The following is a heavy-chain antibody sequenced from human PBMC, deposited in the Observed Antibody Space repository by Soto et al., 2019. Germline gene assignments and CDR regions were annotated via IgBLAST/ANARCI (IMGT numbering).Heavy chain of an antibody. CDR1: GFTFSNSE. CDR2: MTGSGSAI. Sequence: GGSLRLSCAASGFTFSNSEMNWIRQAPGKGLEWVSHMTGSGSAIYYADSVKGRFTISRDNANNLLYLQLNSLRAEDTALYYCERSGGNYRHFDSWGQGTLVTVSS. D-gene: IGHD2-15*01. V-gene: IGHV3-48*03. CDR3: ERSGGNYRHFDS. J-gene: IGHJ4*03.